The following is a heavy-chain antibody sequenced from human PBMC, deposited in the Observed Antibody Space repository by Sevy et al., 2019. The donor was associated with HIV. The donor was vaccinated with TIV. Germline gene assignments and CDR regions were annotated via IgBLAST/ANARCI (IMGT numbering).Heavy chain of an antibody. CDR1: GFTFSKYS. CDR2: LSFGCGEI. V-gene: IGHV3-23*01. J-gene: IGHJ4*02. Sequence: GGSLGLSCAASGFTFSKYSMSWARQPPGKGLEWVSTLSFGCGEINYADSVKGRFTISRDNSKSSVYLQMNNLRPEDTAVYYCAREGCTKPHDYWGQGTLVTVSS. D-gene: IGHD2-8*01. CDR3: AREGCTKPHDY.